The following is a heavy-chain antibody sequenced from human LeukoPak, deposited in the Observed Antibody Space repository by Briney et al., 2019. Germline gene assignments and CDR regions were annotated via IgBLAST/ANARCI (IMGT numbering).Heavy chain of an antibody. Sequence: GGSLRLSCAASGFTFSNYEVNWVRQAPGRGLEWISYISGSGTSIYHANSVKGRFTISRDNAKNSVYLQMNSLRAEDTAVYYCARETYYGSGSYSDFALDYWGQGTLVTVSS. CDR2: ISGSGTSI. CDR3: ARETYYGSGSYSDFALDY. D-gene: IGHD3-10*01. J-gene: IGHJ4*02. V-gene: IGHV3-48*03. CDR1: GFTFSNYE.